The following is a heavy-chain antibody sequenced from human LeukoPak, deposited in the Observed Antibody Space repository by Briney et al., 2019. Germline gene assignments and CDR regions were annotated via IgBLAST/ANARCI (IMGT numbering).Heavy chain of an antibody. D-gene: IGHD6-19*01. CDR1: GGSISSSSYY. J-gene: IGHJ4*02. V-gene: IGHV4-39*01. CDR2: IYYSGST. Sequence: SETLSLTYTVSGGSISSSSYYWGWIRQPPGKGLEWIGSIYYSGSTYYNPSLKSRVTISVDTSKNQFSLKLSSVTAADTAVYYCARHGALQQWLVKDYFDYWGQGTLVTVSS. CDR3: ARHGALQQWLVKDYFDY.